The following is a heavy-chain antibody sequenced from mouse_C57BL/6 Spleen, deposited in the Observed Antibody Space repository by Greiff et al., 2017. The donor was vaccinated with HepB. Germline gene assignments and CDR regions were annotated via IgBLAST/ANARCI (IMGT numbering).Heavy chain of an antibody. D-gene: IGHD1-1*01. CDR3: ARSYYGSSAWFAY. V-gene: IGHV5-17*01. Sequence: DVHLVESGGGLVKPGGSLKLSCAASGFTFSDYGMHWVRQAPEKGLEWVAYISSGSSTIYYADTVKGRFTISRDNAKNTLFLQMTSLRSEDTAMYYCARSYYGSSAWFAYWGQGTLVTVSA. J-gene: IGHJ3*01. CDR1: GFTFSDYG. CDR2: ISSGSSTI.